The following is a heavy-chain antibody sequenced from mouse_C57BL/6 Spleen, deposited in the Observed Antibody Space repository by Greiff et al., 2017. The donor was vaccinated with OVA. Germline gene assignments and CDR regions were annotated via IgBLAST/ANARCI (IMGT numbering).Heavy chain of an antibody. Sequence: QVQLQQSGAELAKPGASVKLSCKASGYTLNRYANTWINQRTRQGLAWIGYINPSSGYTKYNQKFKDKATLTADKSSSTSYMQLSSLTYEDSAVYYCARGAGPFAYWGQGTLVTVSA. CDR2: INPSSGYT. J-gene: IGHJ3*01. CDR1: GYTLNRYA. D-gene: IGHD3-3*01. CDR3: ARGAGPFAY. V-gene: IGHV1-7*01.